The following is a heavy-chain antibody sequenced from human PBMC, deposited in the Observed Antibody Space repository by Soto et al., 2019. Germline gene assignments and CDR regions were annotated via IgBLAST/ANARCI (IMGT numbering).Heavy chain of an antibody. J-gene: IGHJ6*02. CDR3: ARDGVEQQLYGMDV. CDR1: GFTFSSYS. CDR2: ISSSSSYI. Sequence: EVQLVESGGGLVKPGGSLRLSCAASGFTFSSYSMNWVHQAPGKGLEWVSSISSSSSYIYYADSVKGRFTISRDNAKNSLYLQMNSLRAEDTAVYYCARDGVEQQLYGMDVWGQGTTVTVSS. V-gene: IGHV3-21*01. D-gene: IGHD6-13*01.